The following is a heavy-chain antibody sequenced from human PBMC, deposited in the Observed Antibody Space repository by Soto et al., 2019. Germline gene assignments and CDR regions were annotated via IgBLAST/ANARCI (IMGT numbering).Heavy chain of an antibody. CDR3: ARASGSGRNNWFDP. D-gene: IGHD6-19*01. Sequence: PSETLSLTCTVSGGSISSSSYYWGWIRQPQGKGLEWIGSIYYSGSTNYNPSLKSRVTISVDTSKNQFSLKLNSVTAADTAMYYCARASGSGRNNWFDPWGQGTQVTVSS. CDR2: IYYSGST. CDR1: GGSISSSSYY. J-gene: IGHJ5*02. V-gene: IGHV4-39*07.